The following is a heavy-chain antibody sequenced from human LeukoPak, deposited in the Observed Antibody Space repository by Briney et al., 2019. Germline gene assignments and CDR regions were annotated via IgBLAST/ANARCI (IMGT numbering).Heavy chain of an antibody. Sequence: GSSVKVSCKASGGTFSSYAISWVRQAPGQGLEWMGGIMPIFGTANYAQKFQGRVTITADKSTSTAYMELSSLRSEDTAVYYCASAAFFDSYGKFPFDYWGQGALVTVSS. CDR1: GGTFSSYA. CDR3: ASAAFFDSYGKFPFDY. J-gene: IGHJ4*02. CDR2: IMPIFGTA. D-gene: IGHD5-18*01. V-gene: IGHV1-69*06.